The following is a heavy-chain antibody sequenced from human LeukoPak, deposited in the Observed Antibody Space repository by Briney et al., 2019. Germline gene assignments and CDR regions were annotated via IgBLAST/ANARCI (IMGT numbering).Heavy chain of an antibody. Sequence: GGSLRLSCAASGFTFSSYSMNWVRQAPGKGLEWVSSISSSSNYIYYADSVKGRFTISRDNAKNSLYLQMNSLRAEDTAVYYCARDTPLGGMVTFDYWGQGTLVTVSS. V-gene: IGHV3-21*01. CDR2: ISSSSNYI. CDR3: ARDTPLGGMVTFDY. CDR1: GFTFSSYS. D-gene: IGHD3-16*01. J-gene: IGHJ4*02.